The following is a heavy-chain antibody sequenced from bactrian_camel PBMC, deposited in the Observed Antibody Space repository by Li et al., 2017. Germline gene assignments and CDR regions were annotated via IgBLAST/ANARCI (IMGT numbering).Heavy chain of an antibody. CDR2: VYAHNTNT. D-gene: IGHD2*01. J-gene: IGHJ4*01. V-gene: IGHV3-2*01. CDR1: GYTDSAYC. CDR3: AATYYSLGYYCFTY. Sequence: QLVESGGGSVQSGGTLRLSCTASGYTDSAYCMGWFRQAPGKGLEWVSSVYAHNTNTYYADSVKGRFTISRDNANDTVYLQMSSLKSEDTALYYCAATYYSLGYYCFTYWGQGTQVTVS.